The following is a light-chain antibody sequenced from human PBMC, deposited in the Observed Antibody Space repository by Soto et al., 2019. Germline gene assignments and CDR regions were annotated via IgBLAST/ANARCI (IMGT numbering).Light chain of an antibody. V-gene: IGLV2-14*01. CDR2: DVS. CDR1: SSDVGAYNY. CDR3: SSYTTSSTPVV. J-gene: IGLJ2*01. Sequence: QSALTQPASVSGSPGQSITISCTGTSSDVGAYNYVSWYQQHPGKAPKLMIYDVSNRPSVVSNRFSGSKSGNTASLTISGLQAEDEADYYCSSYTTSSTPVVFGGGTQLTVL.